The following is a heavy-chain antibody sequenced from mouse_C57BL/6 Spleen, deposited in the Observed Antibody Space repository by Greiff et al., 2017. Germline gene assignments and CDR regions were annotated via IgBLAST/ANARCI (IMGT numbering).Heavy chain of an antibody. J-gene: IGHJ2*01. D-gene: IGHD2-4*01. CDR3: ARCYDYGRVYYFDY. V-gene: IGHV5-17*01. Sequence: EVQRVESGGGLVKPGGSLKLSCAASGFTFSDYGMHWVRQAPEKGLEWVAYISSGSSTIYYADTVKGRFTISRDNAKNTLFLQMTSLRSEDTAMYYCARCYDYGRVYYFDYWGQGTTLTVSS. CDR2: ISSGSSTI. CDR1: GFTFSDYG.